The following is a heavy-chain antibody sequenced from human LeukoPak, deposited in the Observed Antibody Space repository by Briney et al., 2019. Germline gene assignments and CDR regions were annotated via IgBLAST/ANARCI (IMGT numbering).Heavy chain of an antibody. Sequence: SGGSLRLSCAASGFNFRSYEMNWVRQAPGKGLEWLSYISGSSDTIYYADSVKGRFSISRDNSKNTLYLQMNSLRVEDTAVYYCARWGNPKILDQWGQGILVTVSS. CDR1: GFNFRSYE. V-gene: IGHV3-48*03. CDR2: ISGSSDTI. J-gene: IGHJ4*02. CDR3: ARWGNPKILDQ. D-gene: IGHD3-3*01.